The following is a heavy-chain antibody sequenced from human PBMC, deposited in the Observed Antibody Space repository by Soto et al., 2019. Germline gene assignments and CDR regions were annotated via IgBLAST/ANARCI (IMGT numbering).Heavy chain of an antibody. J-gene: IGHJ6*01. CDR1: GGTFSNFA. CDR2: IIPIDATV. CDR3: ARDLLGFGYTYGDV. D-gene: IGHD3-10*01. Sequence: QVQLVQSGAEVKKPGSSAKVSCKASGGTFSNFALISWVRQAPGQGLEWMGGIIPIDATVNYAQKFQGRITLTADESTTTAYMDLGSLSSEDTAVYYCARDLLGFGYTYGDVWGQGTTVTVSS. V-gene: IGHV1-69*12.